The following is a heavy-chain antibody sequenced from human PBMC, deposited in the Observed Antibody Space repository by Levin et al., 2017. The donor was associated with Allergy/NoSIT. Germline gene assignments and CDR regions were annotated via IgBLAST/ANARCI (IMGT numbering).Heavy chain of an antibody. CDR1: GYTFTNYA. V-gene: IGHV1-18*01. D-gene: IGHD6-13*01. CDR3: AREVVAAGTAGVGWFEP. J-gene: IGHJ5*02. CDR2: ISVYNGNT. Sequence: ASVKVSCKASGYTFTNYAISWVRQAPGQGLEWMGWISVYNGNTKYAQKLQGRVTMTTETSTNTAYMELRSLRSDDTAVYYCAREVVAAGTAGVGWFEPWGQGTLVTVSS.